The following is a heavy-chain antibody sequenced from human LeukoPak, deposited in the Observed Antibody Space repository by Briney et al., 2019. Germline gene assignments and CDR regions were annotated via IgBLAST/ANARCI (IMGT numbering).Heavy chain of an antibody. CDR1: GYSFTSYW. V-gene: IGHV5-51*01. J-gene: IGHJ4*02. D-gene: IGHD2-15*01. CDR2: IHPGATNT. Sequence: GESLKISCQGFGYSFTSYWIVWGRQMPGQGLEYMVIIHPGATNTKSSPSFEAQVIISVDKSISTSYLQWSSLKTPASATYYCARRRGDMVVAPDYWGQGTLVTVSS. CDR3: ARRRGDMVVAPDY.